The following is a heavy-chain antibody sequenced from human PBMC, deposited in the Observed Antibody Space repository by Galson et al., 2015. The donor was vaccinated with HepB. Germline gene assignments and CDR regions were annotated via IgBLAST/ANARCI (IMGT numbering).Heavy chain of an antibody. Sequence: SVKVSCKVSGHTFSELSMHWVRRAPGKGFEWMGGFDPEGGETIYAQKFQGRLTMTEDPSIETAYMELSSLRDEDTAVYYCAAISYGDYGVFDSWGQGTPVSVSS. V-gene: IGHV1-24*01. CDR2: FDPEGGET. D-gene: IGHD4-17*01. CDR3: AAISYGDYGVFDS. CDR1: GHTFSELS. J-gene: IGHJ4*02.